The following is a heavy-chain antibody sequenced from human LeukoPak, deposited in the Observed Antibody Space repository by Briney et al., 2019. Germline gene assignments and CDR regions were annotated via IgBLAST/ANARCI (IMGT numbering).Heavy chain of an antibody. J-gene: IGHJ4*02. CDR2: IYYSGST. D-gene: IGHD3-22*01. CDR1: GGSIRSGSHY. CDR3: AKRDDSGGNLVDL. Sequence: SETLSLTCTVSGGSIRSGSHYWAWIRQPPGKVLEWIGSIYYSGSTYYNPSLENRVTISIDTSKNHFSLKLSSLSAADTSVYYCAKRDDSGGNLVDLWGQGTLVTVS. V-gene: IGHV4-39*02.